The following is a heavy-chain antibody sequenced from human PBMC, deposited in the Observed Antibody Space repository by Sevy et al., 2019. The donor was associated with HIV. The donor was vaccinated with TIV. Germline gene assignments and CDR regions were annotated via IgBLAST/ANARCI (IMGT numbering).Heavy chain of an antibody. V-gene: IGHV1-8*01. CDR2: MNPNSGST. D-gene: IGHD6-19*01. Sequence: ASVKVSCKASGYTFTNYDINWLRQATGQGFEWMGWMNPNSGSTGNAQSFQGRVTMTRNTSTGTAYMELSSLRSEDTAVYYCAIITMSGTFDYWGQRTLVTVSS. CDR1: GYTFTNYD. CDR3: AIITMSGTFDY. J-gene: IGHJ4*02.